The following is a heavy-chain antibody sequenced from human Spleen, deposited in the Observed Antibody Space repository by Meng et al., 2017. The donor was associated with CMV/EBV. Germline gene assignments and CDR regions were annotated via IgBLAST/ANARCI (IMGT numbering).Heavy chain of an antibody. CDR3: AIPIAVAGTHDY. D-gene: IGHD6-19*01. V-gene: IGHV3-23*01. CDR1: GFTFSAYV. J-gene: IGHJ4*02. Sequence: GGSLRLSCAASGFTFSAYVMSWVRQAPGKGLEWVSSMSGSDGTRDYADSVKGRFTISRDNSKRTLYLQMSSLRVEDTAVYYCAIPIAVAGTHDYWGQGTLVTVSS. CDR2: MSGSDGTR.